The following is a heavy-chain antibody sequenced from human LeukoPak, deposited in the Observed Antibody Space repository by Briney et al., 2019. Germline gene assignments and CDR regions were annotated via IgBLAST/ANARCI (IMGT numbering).Heavy chain of an antibody. Sequence: PGGSLRLSCAGSGFTFNNYAMSWVRQTPGQGLEWVSAISGRGDTTFYADAMKGRFTISRDNSQNTLYLQMNSLRAKDTSVYYCAKDHNLGGYVLFDNWGQGTLVTVSS. CDR2: ISGRGDTT. V-gene: IGHV3-23*01. CDR1: GFTFNNYA. CDR3: AKDHNLGGYVLFDN. J-gene: IGHJ4*02. D-gene: IGHD3-22*01.